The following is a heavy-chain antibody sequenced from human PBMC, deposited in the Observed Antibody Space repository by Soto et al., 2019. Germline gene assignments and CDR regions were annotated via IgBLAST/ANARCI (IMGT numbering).Heavy chain of an antibody. D-gene: IGHD3-22*01. Sequence: ETLSLTCAVSGGSISSYYWSWIRQPPGKGLEWIGYISYSGSTNYNPSLKSRVTISVDTSKNQFSLKLSSVTAADTAVYYCARHLLLYYYDSSGYYLRDAFDIWGQGTMVTVSS. V-gene: IGHV4-59*08. CDR3: ARHLLLYYYDSSGYYLRDAFDI. J-gene: IGHJ3*02. CDR1: GGSISSYY. CDR2: ISYSGST.